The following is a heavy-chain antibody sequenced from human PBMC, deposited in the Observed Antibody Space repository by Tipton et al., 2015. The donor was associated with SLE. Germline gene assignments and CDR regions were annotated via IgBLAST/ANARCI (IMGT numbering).Heavy chain of an antibody. CDR2: IYHIGAT. J-gene: IGHJ4*02. D-gene: IGHD2-2*01. CDR3: ARFPTYHFDL. CDR1: GGSISSGRYY. Sequence: GLVKPSQTLSLTCTVSGGSISSGRYYWSWIRQHPEKGLEWIGYIYHIGATYYNPSLKSRVTISVDTSKNQFSLNLSSVTAADTAVYYCARFPTYHFDLWGQGTLVTVSS. V-gene: IGHV4-31*03.